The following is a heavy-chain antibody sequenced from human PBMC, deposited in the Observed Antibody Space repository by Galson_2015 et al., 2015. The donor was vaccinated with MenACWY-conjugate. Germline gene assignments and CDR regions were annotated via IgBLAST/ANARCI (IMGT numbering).Heavy chain of an antibody. Sequence: SLRLSCAVSGFTVSSSYMTWVRQAPGKGLEWVSVIYSDGSTYNADSEKGRFTISRDNSKNTVFLQMTSLRAEDTAMYYCARDSRATTVWGLNKRKTIDYYYGMDVWGQGTTVIVSS. J-gene: IGHJ6*02. V-gene: IGHV3-53*01. CDR3: ARDSRATTVWGLNKRKTIDYYYGMDV. CDR1: GFTVSSSY. D-gene: IGHD3-10*01. CDR2: IYSDGST.